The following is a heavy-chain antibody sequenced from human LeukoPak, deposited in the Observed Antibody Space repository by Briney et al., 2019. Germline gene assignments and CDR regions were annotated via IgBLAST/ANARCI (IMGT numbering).Heavy chain of an antibody. CDR2: ISGSGGTT. CDR3: AREGGDGYNYYFDY. J-gene: IGHJ4*02. V-gene: IGHV3-23*01. Sequence: GGSLRLSCAASGFTFSSYAMSWVRQAPGKGLEWVSAISGSGGTTYYADSVKGRFTISRDNSKNTLYLQMNSLRAEDTAVYYCAREGGDGYNYYFDYWGQGTLVTVSS. CDR1: GFTFSSYA. D-gene: IGHD5-24*01.